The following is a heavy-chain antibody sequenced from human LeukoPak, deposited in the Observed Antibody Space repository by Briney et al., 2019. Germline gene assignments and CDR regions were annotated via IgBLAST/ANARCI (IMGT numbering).Heavy chain of an antibody. CDR2: IIPIFGTA. Sequence: SVKVSCKASGYTFTGYYIHWVRQAPGQGLEWMGGIIPIFGTANFAQKFQGRVTITADESTSTAYMELSSLRSEDTAVYYCARGESSRWSSPVSTTHFYSTMDVWGQGTTVTVSS. V-gene: IGHV1-69*13. CDR3: ARGESSRWSSPVSTTHFYSTMDV. D-gene: IGHD6-13*01. J-gene: IGHJ6*02. CDR1: GYTFTGYY.